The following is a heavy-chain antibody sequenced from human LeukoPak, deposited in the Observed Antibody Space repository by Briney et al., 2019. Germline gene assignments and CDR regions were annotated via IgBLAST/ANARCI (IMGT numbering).Heavy chain of an antibody. J-gene: IGHJ3*02. V-gene: IGHV1-69*13. CDR3: ARTYYYGSGSYSEGASNI. CDR2: IMPIFGTA. Sequence: SVKVSCKASGGTFSSCAISWVRQAPGQGLEWMGGIMPIFGTANYAQKFQGRVTITADESTSTAYMELSSLRSEDTAVYYCARTYYYGSGSYSEGASNIWGQGTMVTVSS. D-gene: IGHD3-10*01. CDR1: GGTFSSCA.